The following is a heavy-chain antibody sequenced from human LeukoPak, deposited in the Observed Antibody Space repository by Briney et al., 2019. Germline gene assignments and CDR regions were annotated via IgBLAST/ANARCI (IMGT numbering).Heavy chain of an antibody. CDR1: GFTFSSYG. Sequence: GRSLRLSCAASGFTFSSYGMHWVRQAPGKGLECVAVIWYDGSNKYYADSVKGRFTISRDNSKNTLYLQMNSLRAEDTAVYYCARTFYYDDAFDIWGQGTMVTVSS. CDR3: ARTFYYDDAFDI. D-gene: IGHD3-22*01. J-gene: IGHJ3*02. V-gene: IGHV3-33*01. CDR2: IWYDGSNK.